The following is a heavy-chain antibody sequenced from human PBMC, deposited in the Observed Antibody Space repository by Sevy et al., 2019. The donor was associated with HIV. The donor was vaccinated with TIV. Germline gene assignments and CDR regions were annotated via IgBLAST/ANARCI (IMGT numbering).Heavy chain of an antibody. CDR2: IWNDGSEK. CDR1: GFTFNTYA. D-gene: IGHD3-10*01. Sequence: GGSLRLSCAASGFTFNTYAMHWVRQPPGKGLEWVAVIWNDGSEKYYADSVEGRFTISRDNSKNMLYLQMNSLRAEDTAVFFCARDPLYHYGSGTFYRFYYGMHVWGQGTTVTVSS. CDR3: ARDPLYHYGSGTFYRFYYGMHV. J-gene: IGHJ6*02. V-gene: IGHV3-33*01.